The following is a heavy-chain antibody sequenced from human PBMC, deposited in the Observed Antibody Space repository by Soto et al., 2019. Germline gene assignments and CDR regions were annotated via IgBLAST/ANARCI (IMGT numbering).Heavy chain of an antibody. V-gene: IGHV4-30-2*01. CDR1: GGSISSGGYS. J-gene: IGHJ4*02. Sequence: PSETLSLTCAVSGGSISSGGYSWSWIRQPPGKGLEWIGYMYHSGSTYYNPSLKSRVTISIDRSKNQFSLKLSSVTAADTAVYYCARVPAYRAQRIPVTVSS. CDR2: MYHSGST. D-gene: IGHD2-2*01. CDR3: ARVPAY.